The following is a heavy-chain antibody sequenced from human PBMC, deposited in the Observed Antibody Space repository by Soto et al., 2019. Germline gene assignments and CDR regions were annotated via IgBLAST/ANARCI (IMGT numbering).Heavy chain of an antibody. J-gene: IGHJ4*02. Sequence: SEMLSLSYTVCGGYIRSGNYYWSWIRQHPGKGLEWIGYIYYSGSPYYNPSLKSRVTISVDTSKNQFSLKLSSVTAADTAVYYCARRWGGTFDYWGQGTLVTVSS. CDR3: ARRWGGTFDY. CDR2: IYYSGSP. D-gene: IGHD2-21*01. V-gene: IGHV4-31*03. CDR1: GGYIRSGNYY.